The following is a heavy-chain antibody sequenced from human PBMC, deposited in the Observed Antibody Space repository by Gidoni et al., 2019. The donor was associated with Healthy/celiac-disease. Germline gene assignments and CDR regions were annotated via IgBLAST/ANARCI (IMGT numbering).Heavy chain of an antibody. J-gene: IGHJ6*03. CDR1: GFTFSSYG. Sequence: QVQLVESGGGVVQPGRSLRLSCAASGFTFSSYGMHWVRQAPGKGLGWVAVISYDGSNKYYADSVKGRFTISRDNSKNTLYLQMNSLRAEDTAVYYCARDYYDSSGYYYGHYYYYMDVWGKGTTVTVSS. CDR3: ARDYYDSSGYYYGHYYYYMDV. CDR2: ISYDGSNK. V-gene: IGHV3-30*03. D-gene: IGHD3-22*01.